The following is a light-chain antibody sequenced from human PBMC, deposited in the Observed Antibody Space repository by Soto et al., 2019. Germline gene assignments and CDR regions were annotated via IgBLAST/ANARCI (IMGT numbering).Light chain of an antibody. Sequence: EIVFTQSPATLSLSPGERSTLSCRDSQSLRSPLAWYQQTPGQAPRLLISDASNRETGTPARFSGSGSGTEFPLTISSLEPEDFAVYYCQQRSNWTLTFGQGTRLEIK. CDR1: QSLRSP. J-gene: IGKJ5*01. CDR2: DAS. V-gene: IGKV3-11*01. CDR3: QQRSNWTLT.